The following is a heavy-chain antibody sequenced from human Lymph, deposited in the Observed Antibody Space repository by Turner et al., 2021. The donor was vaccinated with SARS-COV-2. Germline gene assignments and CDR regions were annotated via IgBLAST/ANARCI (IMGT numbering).Heavy chain of an antibody. CDR1: GFPFCSYG. Sequence: VQLLESGGGLVQPGGSLRLSCAASGFPFCSYGMSWVRQAPGKGLEWIGSIYYSGSTYYNPSLKSRVTISVDTSKNQFSLKLSSVTAADTAMYYCAGLIVVVTEHVLGSGAFDIWGQGTMVAISS. V-gene: IGHV4-59*05. J-gene: IGHJ3*02. CDR2: IYYSGST. CDR3: AGLIVVVTEHVLGSGAFDI. D-gene: IGHD2-21*02.